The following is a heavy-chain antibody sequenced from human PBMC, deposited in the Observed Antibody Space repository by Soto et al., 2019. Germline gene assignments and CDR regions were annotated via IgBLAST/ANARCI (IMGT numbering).Heavy chain of an antibody. J-gene: IGHJ6*02. Sequence: PSETLSLTCTVYGGSISSSIYYWGWIRQPPGKGLEWIGSIYYSGSTYYNPSLKSRVTISVDSSKNLFSLKLSSLTAADTAVYYCARRVYCISTSCYLHYYYGMDVWGQGTTVS. CDR1: GGSISSSIYY. CDR2: IYYSGST. CDR3: ARRVYCISTSCYLHYYYGMDV. V-gene: IGHV4-39*01. D-gene: IGHD2-2*01.